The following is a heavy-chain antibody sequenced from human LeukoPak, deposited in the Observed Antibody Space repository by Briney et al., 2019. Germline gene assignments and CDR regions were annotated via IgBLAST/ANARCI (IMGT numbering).Heavy chain of an antibody. Sequence: ASVKVSCKVSGYTLTELSMHWVRQAPGKGREWMGGFDPEDGETIYAQKFQGRVTMTEDTSTDTAYMELSSLRSEDTAVYYCATLKSPLRFLEWLLYDYWGQGTLVTVSS. V-gene: IGHV1-24*01. J-gene: IGHJ4*02. D-gene: IGHD3-3*01. CDR1: GYTLTELS. CDR3: ATLKSPLRFLEWLLYDY. CDR2: FDPEDGET.